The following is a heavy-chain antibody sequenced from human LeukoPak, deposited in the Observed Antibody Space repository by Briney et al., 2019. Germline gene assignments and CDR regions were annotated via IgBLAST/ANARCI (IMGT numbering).Heavy chain of an antibody. Sequence: GGSLRLSCAASGFTFSSYWMSWVRQAPGKGLEWVANIKQDGSEKYYVDSVKGRFTISRDNAKNSLYLQMNSLRAEDTAVYYCARDRWPYSYGAGPDYWGQGTLVTVSS. D-gene: IGHD5-18*01. CDR3: ARDRWPYSYGAGPDY. V-gene: IGHV3-7*01. CDR2: IKQDGSEK. J-gene: IGHJ4*02. CDR1: GFTFSSYW.